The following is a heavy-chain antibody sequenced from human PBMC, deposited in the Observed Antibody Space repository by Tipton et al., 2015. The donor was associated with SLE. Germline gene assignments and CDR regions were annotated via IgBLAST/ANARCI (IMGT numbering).Heavy chain of an antibody. CDR2: MNPNSGNT. Sequence: QSGAEVKKPRASVKVSCKASGYTSTSYDINWVRQATGQGLEWMGWMNPNSGNTGYAQKFQGRVTMTRNTSISTAYMELSSLRSEDTAVYYCARGRGNWGTLGYWGQGTLVTVSS. D-gene: IGHD7-27*01. CDR3: ARGRGNWGTLGY. J-gene: IGHJ4*02. V-gene: IGHV1-8*01. CDR1: GYTSTSYD.